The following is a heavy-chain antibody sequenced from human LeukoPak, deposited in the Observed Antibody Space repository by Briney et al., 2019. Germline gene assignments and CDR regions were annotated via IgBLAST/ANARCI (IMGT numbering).Heavy chain of an antibody. V-gene: IGHV3-30*14. D-gene: IGHD2/OR15-2a*01. J-gene: IGHJ4*02. CDR1: GFTFSSYA. CDR2: ISYDGYNT. Sequence: PGGSLRLSCAASGFTFSSYAMHWVRQAPGKGLEWVAVISYDGYNTYYAESVKGRFTFSRDNAKNTLFLQMNNLRPEDTAVYYCARPSTTFIVGVPALDSWGQGTLVTVSS. CDR3: ARPSTTFIVGVPALDS.